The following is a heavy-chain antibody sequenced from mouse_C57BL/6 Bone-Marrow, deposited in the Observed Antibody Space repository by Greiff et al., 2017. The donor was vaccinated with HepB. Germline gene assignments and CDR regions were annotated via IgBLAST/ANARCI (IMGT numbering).Heavy chain of an antibody. D-gene: IGHD1-1*01. J-gene: IGHJ1*03. Sequence: VQLQQSGAELVRPGPSVKVSCKASGYAFTNYLIEWVKQRPGQGLEWIGVINPGSGGTNYNEKFKGKATLTADKSSSTAYMQLSSLTSEDSAVYFCARVLRSWYFDVWGTGTTVTVSS. CDR3: ARVLRSWYFDV. CDR1: GYAFTNYL. V-gene: IGHV1-54*01. CDR2: INPGSGGT.